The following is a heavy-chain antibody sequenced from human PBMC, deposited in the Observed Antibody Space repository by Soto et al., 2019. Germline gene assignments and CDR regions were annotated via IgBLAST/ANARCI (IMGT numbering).Heavy chain of an antibody. Sequence: QVQLVQSGAEVKKPGASVKVSCKASGYTFTSYGISWVRQAPGQGLEWMGWISAYNGNTNYAQKLQGRVTMTXXTXTXTAYMELRSLRSDDTAVYYCARDIDIVVVPAVGMDVWGQGTTVTVSS. CDR1: GYTFTSYG. CDR3: ARDIDIVVVPAVGMDV. V-gene: IGHV1-18*01. J-gene: IGHJ6*02. D-gene: IGHD2-2*01. CDR2: ISAYNGNT.